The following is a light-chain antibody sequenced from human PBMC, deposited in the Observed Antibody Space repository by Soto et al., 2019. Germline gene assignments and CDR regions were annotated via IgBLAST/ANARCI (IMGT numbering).Light chain of an antibody. J-gene: IGKJ1*01. V-gene: IGKV3-20*01. Sequence: TLSCRASQSVRSSYLAWYQQKPGQAPRLLIYGASSRATGIPDRFSGSGSGTDSTLTISRLEPEDFAVYYCQHYGSSRTFGQGTKVDIK. CDR2: GAS. CDR1: QSVRSSY. CDR3: QHYGSSRT.